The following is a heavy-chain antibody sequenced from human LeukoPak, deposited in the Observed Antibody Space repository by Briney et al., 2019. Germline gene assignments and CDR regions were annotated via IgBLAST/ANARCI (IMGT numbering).Heavy chain of an antibody. V-gene: IGHV4-39*07. CDR1: GGSISSSSYY. CDR2: IYYSGST. Sequence: SETLSLTCTVSGGSISSSSYYWGWVRQPPGKGLEWIGSIYYSGSTYYNPSLKSRVTISVDTSKNQFSLNLNSVTSADTAVYYCARAEPSRPFDYWGQGTLVTVSS. J-gene: IGHJ4*02. CDR3: ARAEPSRPFDY. D-gene: IGHD1-14*01.